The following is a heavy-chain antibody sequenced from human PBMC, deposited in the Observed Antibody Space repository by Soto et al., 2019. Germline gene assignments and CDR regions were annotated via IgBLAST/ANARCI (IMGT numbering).Heavy chain of an antibody. V-gene: IGHV3-73*01. CDR2: IRSKANSYAT. CDR3: TRVAAERFPGLLFHYYYGMDV. Sequence: PGESLKISCAASGFTFSGSAMHWVRQAYGKGLEWVGRIRSKANSYATAYAASVKGRFTISRDDSKNTAYLQINSLKTEDTAVYYCTRVAAERFPGLLFHYYYGMDVWGQGTTVTVSS. J-gene: IGHJ6*02. D-gene: IGHD6-13*01. CDR1: GFTFSGSA.